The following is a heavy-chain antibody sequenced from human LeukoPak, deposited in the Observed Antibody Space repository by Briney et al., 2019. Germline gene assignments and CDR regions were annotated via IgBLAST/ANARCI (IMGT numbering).Heavy chain of an antibody. V-gene: IGHV3-43*02. D-gene: IGHD3-9*01. CDR3: AKVYYDILTGTYYFDY. CDR2: ISGDGGST. J-gene: IGHJ4*02. Sequence: PGGSLRLSCAASGFTFDDYAMHWVRQAPGKGLEWVSLISGDGGSTYYADSVKGRFTISRDNSKNSLYLQMNSLRTEDTALYYCAKVYYDILTGTYYFDYWGQGTLVTVSS. CDR1: GFTFDDYA.